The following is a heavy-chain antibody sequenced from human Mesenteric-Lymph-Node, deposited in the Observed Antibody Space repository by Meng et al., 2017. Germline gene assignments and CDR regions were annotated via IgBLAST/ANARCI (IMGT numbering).Heavy chain of an antibody. Sequence: GESLKISCAASGFTFSGYAMGWVRQAPGQGLEWVSAISGIGGTTYYADSVKRRFTISSDNSKNTLFLQMNSLRADDTAGYDCAKDWPGSGCPLGGRVCYFDYWGQGVLVTVSS. CDR1: GFTFSGYA. CDR2: ISGIGGTT. D-gene: IGHD5-12*01. CDR3: AKDWPGSGCPLGGRVCYFDY. V-gene: IGHV3-23*01. J-gene: IGHJ4*02.